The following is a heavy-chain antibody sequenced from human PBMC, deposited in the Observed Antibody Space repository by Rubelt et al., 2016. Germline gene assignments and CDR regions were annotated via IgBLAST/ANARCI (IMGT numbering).Heavy chain of an antibody. CDR3: ARDGGSGWFDY. CDR2: IWYDGSNK. CDR1: GFTFSNYP. V-gene: IGHV3-33*08. J-gene: IGHJ4*02. D-gene: IGHD6-19*01. Sequence: VQLLESGGGLVQPGGSLRLSCAASGFTFSNYPMSWVRQAPGKGLEWVAVIWYDGSNKYYADSVKGRFTISRDNSKNTLYLQMNSLRAEDTAVYYCARDGGSGWFDYWGQGTLVTVSS.